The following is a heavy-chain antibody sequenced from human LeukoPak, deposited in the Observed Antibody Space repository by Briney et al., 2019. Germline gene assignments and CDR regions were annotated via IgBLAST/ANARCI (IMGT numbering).Heavy chain of an antibody. CDR3: AKQKGVSWYSEEDY. D-gene: IGHD2-15*01. Sequence: GGSLRLSCAASGFTFSTKYMNWVRQAPGKGLEWGSILYSGGTTYYADSVKGRFTISRDTSKNTASLQMNSLRAEDTAVYYCAKQKGVSWYSEEDYWGQGTLVTVSS. CDR2: LYSGGTT. V-gene: IGHV3-53*01. J-gene: IGHJ4*02. CDR1: GFTFSTKY.